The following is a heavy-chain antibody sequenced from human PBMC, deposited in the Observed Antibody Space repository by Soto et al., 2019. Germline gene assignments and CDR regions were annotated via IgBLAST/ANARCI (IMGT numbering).Heavy chain of an antibody. Sequence: QVQLQQWGAGLLKPSETLSLTCAVYGGSFSGYYWSWIRQPPGKGLEWIGEINHSGSTNYNPSLKSRVTISVDTSKNQFSLSLTSVTAADTALYYCARDVYSSRWIVNAFDMWGQGTMVTVSS. CDR1: GGSFSGYY. J-gene: IGHJ3*02. D-gene: IGHD6-13*01. CDR3: ARDVYSSRWIVNAFDM. CDR2: INHSGST. V-gene: IGHV4-34*01.